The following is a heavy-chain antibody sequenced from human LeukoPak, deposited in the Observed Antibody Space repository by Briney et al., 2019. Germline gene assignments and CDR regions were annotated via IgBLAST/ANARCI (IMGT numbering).Heavy chain of an antibody. J-gene: IGHJ2*01. Sequence: SETPSLTCTVSGGSISSYYWSWIRQPPGKGLEWIGYIYYSGSTNYNPSLKSRVTISVDTSKNQFSLKLSSVTAADTAVYYCARMFRTYCGGDCYYWYFDLWGRGTLVTVSS. V-gene: IGHV4-59*01. CDR2: IYYSGST. CDR3: ARMFRTYCGGDCYYWYFDL. CDR1: GGSISSYY. D-gene: IGHD2-21*01.